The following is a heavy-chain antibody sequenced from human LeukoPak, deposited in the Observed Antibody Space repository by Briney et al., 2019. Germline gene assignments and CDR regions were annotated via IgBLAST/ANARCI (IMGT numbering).Heavy chain of an antibody. D-gene: IGHD3-22*01. CDR2: TYYRSKWYN. Sequence: SQTLSLTCAISGDSVSSNSAAWNWIRQSPSRGLEWLGRTYYRSKWYNDYAVSVRSRITINPDTSKNQFSLQLNSVTPEDTAVYYCARTEYYYDSSGSFDYWGQGTLVTVSS. CDR3: ARTEYYYDSSGSFDY. V-gene: IGHV6-1*01. J-gene: IGHJ4*02. CDR1: GDSVSSNSAA.